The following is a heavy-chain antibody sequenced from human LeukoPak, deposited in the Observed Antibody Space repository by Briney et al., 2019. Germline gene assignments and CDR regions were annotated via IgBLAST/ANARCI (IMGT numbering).Heavy chain of an antibody. CDR3: ARGSIAVAGTQGPLFDY. CDR1: GGSISSYF. J-gene: IGHJ4*02. V-gene: IGHV4-59*01. Sequence: SETLSLTCTVSGGSISSYFWSWIRQPPGKGLEWIGYIYYSGSTDYNPSLKSRVTISVDTSKNQFSLKLSSVTAADTAVYYCARGSIAVAGTQGPLFDYWGQGTLVTVSS. CDR2: IYYSGST. D-gene: IGHD6-19*01.